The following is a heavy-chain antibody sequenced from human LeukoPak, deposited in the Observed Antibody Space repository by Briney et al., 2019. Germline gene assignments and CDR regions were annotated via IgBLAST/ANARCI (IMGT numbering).Heavy chain of an antibody. CDR2: ISYDGSNK. Sequence: GGSLRLSCAASGFTFRSYAMHWVRQAPGKGLEWVAVISYDGSNKYYADSVKGRFTISRDNSKNTLYLQMNSLRAEDTAVYYSARHYYGSGSGGAFDIWGQGTMVTVSS. V-gene: IGHV3-30*04. D-gene: IGHD3-10*01. CDR1: GFTFRSYA. J-gene: IGHJ3*02. CDR3: ARHYYGSGSGGAFDI.